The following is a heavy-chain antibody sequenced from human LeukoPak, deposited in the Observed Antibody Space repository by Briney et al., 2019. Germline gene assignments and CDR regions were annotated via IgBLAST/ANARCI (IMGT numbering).Heavy chain of an antibody. CDR3: AKSYGSGSYEGGAFDI. CDR1: GFTFSSYG. D-gene: IGHD3-10*01. J-gene: IGHJ3*02. CDR2: IRYDGSNK. V-gene: IGHV3-30*02. Sequence: GGSLRLSCAASGFTFSSYGMHWVRQAPGKGLEWVAVIRYDGSNKYYADSVKGRFTISRDNSKNTLYLQMNSLRAEDTAVYYCAKSYGSGSYEGGAFDIWGQGTMVTVSS.